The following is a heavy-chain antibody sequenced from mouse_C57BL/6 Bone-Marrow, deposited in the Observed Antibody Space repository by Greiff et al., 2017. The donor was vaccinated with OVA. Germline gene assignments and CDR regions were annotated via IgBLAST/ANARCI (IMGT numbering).Heavy chain of an antibody. Sequence: QVTLKVSGPELVKPGASVKISCKASGYAFSSSWMNWVKQRPGKGLEWIGRIYPGDGDTNYNGKFKGKATLTADKSSSTAYMQLSSLTSEDSAVYFCARLSSAYWGQGTLVTVSA. CDR1: GYAFSSSW. CDR2: IYPGDGDT. J-gene: IGHJ3*01. V-gene: IGHV1-82*01. CDR3: ARLSSAY.